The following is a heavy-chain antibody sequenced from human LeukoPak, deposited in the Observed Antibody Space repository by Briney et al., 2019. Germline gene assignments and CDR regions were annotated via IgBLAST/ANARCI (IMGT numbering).Heavy chain of an antibody. V-gene: IGHV1-2*02. CDR1: GYTFTGHY. Sequence: ASVKVTCKASGYTFTGHYMHWVRQAPGQEPEWMGWINPNNGGTRYAQKFQGRVTMTRDTSISAAYMELTRLRSDDTAVYYCARDAESLITLNRGVIVNWFDPWGQGTLVTVSS. CDR3: ARDAESLITLNRGVIVNWFDP. J-gene: IGHJ5*02. CDR2: INPNNGGT. D-gene: IGHD3-10*01.